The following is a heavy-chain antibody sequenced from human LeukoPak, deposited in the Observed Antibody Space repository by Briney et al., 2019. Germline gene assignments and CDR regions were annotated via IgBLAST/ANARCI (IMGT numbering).Heavy chain of an antibody. CDR2: INHSGST. CDR3: ARGRRIVVVPAAIAAGPFDY. Sequence: PSETLSLTCAVYGGSFSGYYWSWIRQPPGKGLEWIGEINHSGSTNYNRSLKSRVTISVDTSKNQFSLKLSSVTAADTAVYYCARGRRIVVVPAAIAAGPFDYWGQGTLVTVSS. CDR1: GGSFSGYY. V-gene: IGHV4-34*01. D-gene: IGHD2-2*02. J-gene: IGHJ4*02.